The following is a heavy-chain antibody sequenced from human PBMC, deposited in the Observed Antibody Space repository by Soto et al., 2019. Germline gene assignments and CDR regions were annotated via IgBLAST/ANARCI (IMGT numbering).Heavy chain of an antibody. CDR1: GYTLTSYG. Sequence: ASVKGSCKASGYTLTSYGISWVRQAPGQGLEWMGWISAYNGDTNYAQSLQGRVTMTTDTSTTTAYMELRSLRSDDTAVYYCATTIGYSYYYYGMDVWGQGTTVTVSS. V-gene: IGHV1-18*01. CDR2: ISAYNGDT. J-gene: IGHJ6*02. CDR3: ATTIGYSYYYYGMDV. D-gene: IGHD5-12*01.